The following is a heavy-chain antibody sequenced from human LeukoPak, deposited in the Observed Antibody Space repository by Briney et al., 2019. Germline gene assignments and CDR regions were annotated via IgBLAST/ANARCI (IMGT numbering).Heavy chain of an antibody. J-gene: IGHJ6*03. V-gene: IGHV3-48*03. CDR2: ISSSGSTI. Sequence: GGSLRLSCAASGFTFSSYEMNWVRQAPGKGLEWVSYISSSGSTIYYADSVKGRFTISRDNAKNSLYLQMNSLRAEDTAVYYCARVYHYYYYMDVWGKGPRSPSP. CDR3: ARVYHYYYYMDV. CDR1: GFTFSSYE.